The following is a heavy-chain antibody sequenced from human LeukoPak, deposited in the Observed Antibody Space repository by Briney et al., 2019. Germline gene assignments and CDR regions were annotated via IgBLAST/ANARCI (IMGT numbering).Heavy chain of an antibody. CDR1: GGSISSYY. D-gene: IGHD1-26*01. J-gene: IGHJ4*02. Sequence: KPSETLSLTCTVSGGSISSYYWSWIRQPPGKGLEWIGYIYYSGSTNYNPSLKSRVTISVDTSKNQFSLKLSSVTAADTAVYYCASGGSYKFDYWGQGTLVTVSS. CDR2: IYYSGST. CDR3: ASGGSYKFDY. V-gene: IGHV4-59*08.